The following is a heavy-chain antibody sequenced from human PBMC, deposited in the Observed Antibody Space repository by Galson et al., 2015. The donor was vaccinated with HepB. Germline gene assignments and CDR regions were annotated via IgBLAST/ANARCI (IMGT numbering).Heavy chain of an antibody. CDR2: MRSKAYGGTT. V-gene: IGHV3-49*03. CDR3: TRIYGSGTFLPDY. Sequence: SLRLSCAASGFTFGDYGVSWFRQAPGKGLEWVGFMRSKAYGGTTEYAASVKGRFTVSRDDSKSIAYLQMNSLKTEDTAVYYCTRIYGSGTFLPDYWGHGTLVTVSS. CDR1: GFTFGDYG. J-gene: IGHJ4*01. D-gene: IGHD3-10*01.